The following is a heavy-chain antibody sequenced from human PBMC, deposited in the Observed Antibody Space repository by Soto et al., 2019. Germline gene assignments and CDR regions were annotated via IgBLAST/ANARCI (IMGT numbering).Heavy chain of an antibody. CDR2: ISLYSDGT. V-gene: IGHV1-18*01. CDR3: ARVVPGAEAWFGP. CDR1: GYTFSNYG. J-gene: IGHJ5*02. Sequence: SVKVSCKTSGYTFSNYGITWVRQAPGQPLEWLGWISLYSDGTNYAQKFQGRVSMTTETSTTTAYMELRSLRSDDTAVYYCARVVPGAEAWFGPWGQGTLVTVSS.